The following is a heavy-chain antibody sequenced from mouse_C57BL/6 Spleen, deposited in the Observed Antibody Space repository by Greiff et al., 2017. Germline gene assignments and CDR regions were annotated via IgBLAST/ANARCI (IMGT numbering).Heavy chain of an antibody. V-gene: IGHV1-82*01. D-gene: IGHD2-3*01. J-gene: IGHJ2*01. Sequence: VQLVESGPELVKPGASVKISCKASGYAFSSSWMNWVKQRPGKGLEWIGRIYPGDGDTNYNGKFKGEATLTADKSSSTAYMQLSSLTSEDSAVYFCARKDYDGYSYYFDYWGQGTTLTVSS. CDR2: IYPGDGDT. CDR3: ARKDYDGYSYYFDY. CDR1: GYAFSSSW.